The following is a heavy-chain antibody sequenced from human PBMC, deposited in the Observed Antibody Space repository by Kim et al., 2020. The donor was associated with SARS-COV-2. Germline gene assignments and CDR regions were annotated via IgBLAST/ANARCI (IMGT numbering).Heavy chain of an antibody. Sequence: GGSLRLSCAASGFSFSGNRMNWVRQAPRKGLEWVSSITNDNSNIYYSDSVRGRFTISRDNDKNSLFLQMNSLRAEDTAVYYCARDRSRDFDFWGQGPLVPVSS. CDR3: ARDRSRDFDF. CDR2: ITNDNSNI. CDR1: GFSFSGNR. J-gene: IGHJ4*02. V-gene: IGHV3-21*01.